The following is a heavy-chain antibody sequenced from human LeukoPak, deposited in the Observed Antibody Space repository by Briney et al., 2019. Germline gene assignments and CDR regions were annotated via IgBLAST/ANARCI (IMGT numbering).Heavy chain of an antibody. V-gene: IGHV3-48*03. CDR3: ARDQGKDYDFWSGQIDY. Sequence: PGGSLRLSCAASGFTFSSYEMNWVRQAPGKGLEWVSYISSSGSTIYYADSVRGRFTISRDNAKNSLYLQMNSLRAEDTAVYYCARDQGKDYDFWSGQIDYWGQGTLVTVSS. J-gene: IGHJ4*02. CDR1: GFTFSSYE. CDR2: ISSSGSTI. D-gene: IGHD3-3*01.